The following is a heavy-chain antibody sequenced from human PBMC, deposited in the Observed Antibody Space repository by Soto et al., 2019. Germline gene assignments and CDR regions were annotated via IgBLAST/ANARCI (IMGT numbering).Heavy chain of an antibody. J-gene: IGHJ4*02. D-gene: IGHD3-9*01. CDR3: AKDRYFDSYYFDY. CDR1: GVTFNRQD. V-gene: IGHV1-69*13. CDR2: IIPMFGTP. Sequence: SVKVSCKASGVTFNRQDMRWVRQAPGQGLEWMGGIIPMFGTPHYAEKFQDRVTITADESTGTAYLELSSLTSEDTAVYYCAKDRYFDSYYFDYWGQGTRVTVS.